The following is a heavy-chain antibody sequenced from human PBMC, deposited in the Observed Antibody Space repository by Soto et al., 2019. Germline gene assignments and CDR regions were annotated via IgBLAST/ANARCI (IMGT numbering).Heavy chain of an antibody. D-gene: IGHD3-9*01. V-gene: IGHV1-8*01. CDR1: GYTFTSYD. Sequence: ASVNVSCKASGYTFTSYDINWVRQATGQGLEWMGWMNPNSGNTGYAQKFQGRVTMTRNTSISTAYMELSSLRSEDTAVYYCARVPSSYSYDILTGYRTGYYYMDVWGKGTTVTVSS. J-gene: IGHJ6*03. CDR2: MNPNSGNT. CDR3: ARVPSSYSYDILTGYRTGYYYMDV.